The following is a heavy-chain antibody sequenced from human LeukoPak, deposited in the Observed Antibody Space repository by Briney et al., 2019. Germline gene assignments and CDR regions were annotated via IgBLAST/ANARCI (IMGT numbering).Heavy chain of an antibody. J-gene: IGHJ4*02. CDR3: ARDGGGGSTMVRGVMVY. CDR1: GYTFTGYY. CDR2: INPNSGGT. Sequence: VASVKVSCKASGYTFTGYYMHWVRQAPGQGLEWMGWINPNSGGTNYAQKFQGRVTMTRDTSISTAYMELSRLRSDDTAVYYCARDGGGGSTMVRGVMVYWGQGTLVTVSS. D-gene: IGHD3-10*01. V-gene: IGHV1-2*02.